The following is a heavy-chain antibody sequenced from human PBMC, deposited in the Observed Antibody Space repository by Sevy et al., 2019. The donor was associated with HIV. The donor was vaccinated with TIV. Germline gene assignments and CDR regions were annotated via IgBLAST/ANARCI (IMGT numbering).Heavy chain of an antibody. J-gene: IGHJ4*02. CDR1: GYTFTGYY. D-gene: IGHD6-6*01. V-gene: IGHV1-2*02. CDR2: INPNSGGT. CDR3: ASHLSIAARPDESY. Sequence: ASVKVSCKASGYTFTGYYMHWVRQAPGQGLEWMGWINPNSGGTNYAQKFQGRVTMTRDTSISTAYMELSRLRSDDTAVYYCASHLSIAARPDESYWGQGTLVTVSS.